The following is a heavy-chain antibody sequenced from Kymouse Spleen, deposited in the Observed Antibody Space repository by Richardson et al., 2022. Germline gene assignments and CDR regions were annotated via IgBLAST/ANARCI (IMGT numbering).Heavy chain of an antibody. J-gene: IGHJ4*02. Sequence: QVQLQQWGAGLLKPSETLSLTCAVYGGSFSGYYWSWIRQPPGKGLEWIGEINHSGSTNYNPSLKSRVTISVDTSKNQFSLKLSSVTAADTAVYYCARGASSPFDYWGQGTLVTVSS. V-gene: IGHV4-34*01. CDR3: ARGASSPFDY. CDR1: GGSFSGYY. CDR2: INHSGST. D-gene: IGHD2-15*01,IGHD2-2*02,IGHD3-22*01.